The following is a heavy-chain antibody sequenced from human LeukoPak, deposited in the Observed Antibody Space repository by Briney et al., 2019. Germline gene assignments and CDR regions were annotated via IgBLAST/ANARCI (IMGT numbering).Heavy chain of an antibody. CDR3: ARDLEAYYMDV. D-gene: IGHD3-3*01. Sequence: GGSLRLSCAASGFTFGSYGMHWVRQAPGKGLEWVTFIRSDGSNKYYADSVKGRFTISRDNAKNTLYLQMNSLRAEDTAVYYCARDLEAYYMDVWGKGTTVTVSS. CDR2: IRSDGSNK. CDR1: GFTFGSYG. J-gene: IGHJ6*03. V-gene: IGHV3-30*02.